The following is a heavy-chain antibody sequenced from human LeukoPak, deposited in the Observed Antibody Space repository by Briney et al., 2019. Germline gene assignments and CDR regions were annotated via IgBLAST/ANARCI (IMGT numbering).Heavy chain of an antibody. V-gene: IGHV1-69*13. CDR3: AREGDQLERRAHYYYGMDV. Sequence: SVTVSCTASGGTFSSYAISWVRQAPGQGLEWMGGIIPIFGTANYAQKFQGRVTITADESTSTAYMELSSLRSEDTAVYYCAREGDQLERRAHYYYGMDVWGKGTTVTVSS. CDR2: IIPIFGTA. D-gene: IGHD1-1*01. J-gene: IGHJ6*04. CDR1: GGTFSSYA.